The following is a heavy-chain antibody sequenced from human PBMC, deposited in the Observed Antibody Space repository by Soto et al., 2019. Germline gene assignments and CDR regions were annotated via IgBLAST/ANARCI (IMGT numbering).Heavy chain of an antibody. J-gene: IGHJ4*02. D-gene: IGHD6-13*01. CDR3: AREAAAGLVY. Sequence: QVQLVQSGAEVKKPGASVKVSCKASGYSFTSYDINWVRQATGQGLEWMGWMNPNSDNTAYAQKFQGRATMTRNTSISTVYMELSSLRSEDTAVYYCAREAAAGLVYWGQGTLVTVSS. V-gene: IGHV1-8*01. CDR1: GYSFTSYD. CDR2: MNPNSDNT.